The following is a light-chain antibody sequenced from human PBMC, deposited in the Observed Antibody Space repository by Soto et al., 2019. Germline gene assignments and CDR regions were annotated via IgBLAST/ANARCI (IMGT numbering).Light chain of an antibody. J-gene: IGLJ3*02. V-gene: IGLV2-23*01. CDR3: CSYAGGSTLV. Sequence: QSALTQPASVSGSPGQSITISCTGTSSDVGTYNLVSWYQQHPGKAPELMIYEATKRPSGVSNRFSGSKSGNTASLTISGLQTEDEADYYCCSYAGGSTLVFGGGTKVTVL. CDR2: EAT. CDR1: SSDVGTYNL.